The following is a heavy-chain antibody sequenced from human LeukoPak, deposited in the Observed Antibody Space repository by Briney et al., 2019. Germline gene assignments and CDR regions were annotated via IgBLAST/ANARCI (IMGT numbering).Heavy chain of an antibody. V-gene: IGHV3-23*01. CDR3: EPLHDYGGTHGY. Sequence: GGSLRLSCAASGFTFSSYAISWVRQAPGKGLELVSTISRSCGSTYYADSVKGRFTLSRDNSKNTLYLQINSLRAEDTGVYYCEPLHDYGGTHGYWGQGTLVTVSS. CDR1: GFTFSSYA. J-gene: IGHJ4*02. CDR2: ISRSCGST. D-gene: IGHD4-23*01.